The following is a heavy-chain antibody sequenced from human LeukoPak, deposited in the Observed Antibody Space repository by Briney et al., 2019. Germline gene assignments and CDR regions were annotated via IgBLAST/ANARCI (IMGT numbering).Heavy chain of an antibody. D-gene: IGHD5-18*01. CDR1: GGSISSGGYY. CDR3: ARGGARLYSYGYVFGY. J-gene: IGHJ4*02. Sequence: PSQTLSLTCTVSGGSISSGGYYWSWIRQYPGKGLEWIGYIYYSGSTYYNPSLKSRVTISVDTSKNQFSLKLSSVTAADTAVYYCARGGARLYSYGYVFGYWGQGTLVTVSS. CDR2: IYYSGST. V-gene: IGHV4-31*03.